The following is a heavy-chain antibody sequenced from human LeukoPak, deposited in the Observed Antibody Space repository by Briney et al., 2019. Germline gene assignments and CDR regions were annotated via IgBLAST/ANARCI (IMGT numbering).Heavy chain of an antibody. CDR3: ARDPCGSVNCPLRY. CDR2: INDSGRT. D-gene: IGHD1-26*01. Sequence: SETLSLTCAVFGESLSGSYCNWIRQTPGEGVEWIGEINDSGRTNYNSSLKSRVTISVDTSKSQCSLKLISLTAADTSVYYCARDPCGSVNCPLRYWGQGTQVTVSS. V-gene: IGHV4-34*01. J-gene: IGHJ4*02. CDR1: GESLSGSY.